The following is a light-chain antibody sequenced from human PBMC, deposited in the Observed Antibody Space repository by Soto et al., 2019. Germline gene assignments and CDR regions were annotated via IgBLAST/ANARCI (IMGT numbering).Light chain of an antibody. V-gene: IGKV1-39*01. CDR3: QQSYSTPYT. Sequence: DIQMTQSPSSLSASVGDRVTITCRASQSISSYLNWYQQKPGKAPKLLICAASSLQSGVPSRFSGSGSGTDFTLTISSLQPEDXATYYCQQSYSTPYTFGQGTKLEIK. J-gene: IGKJ2*01. CDR2: AAS. CDR1: QSISSY.